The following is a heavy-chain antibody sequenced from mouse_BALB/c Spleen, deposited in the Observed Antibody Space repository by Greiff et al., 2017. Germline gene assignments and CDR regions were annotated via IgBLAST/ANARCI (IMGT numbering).Heavy chain of an antibody. CDR3: AREGSSGSSMDY. Sequence: VQLKESGPGLVAPSQSLSITCTVSGFSLTGYGVNWVRQPPGKGLEWLGMLWGDGSTDYNSALKSRLSISKDNSKSQVFLKMNSLQTDDTARYYCAREGSSGSSMDYWGQGTSVTVSS. CDR1: GFSLTGYG. CDR2: LWGDGST. V-gene: IGHV2-6-7*01. D-gene: IGHD3-1*01. J-gene: IGHJ4*01.